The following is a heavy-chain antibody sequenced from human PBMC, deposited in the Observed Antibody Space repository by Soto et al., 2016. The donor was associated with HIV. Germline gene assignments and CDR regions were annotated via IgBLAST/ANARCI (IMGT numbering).Heavy chain of an antibody. J-gene: IGHJ4*02. D-gene: IGHD2-15*01. Sequence: QARLQQWGTRLLRPSETLSLTCAVYGGSLKDYYWSWIRQAPGKELEWIGEINYRGDVDYNLSLKSRVNISIDTFKNQFSLRLKDVTAADTSMYYCARHVMIVTPYFDSWGQGT. V-gene: IGHV4-34*02. CDR1: GGSLKDYY. CDR3: ARHVMIVTPYFDS. CDR2: INYRGDV.